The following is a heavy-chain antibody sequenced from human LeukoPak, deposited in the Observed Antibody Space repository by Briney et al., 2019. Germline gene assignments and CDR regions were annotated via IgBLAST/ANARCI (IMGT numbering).Heavy chain of an antibody. J-gene: IGHJ4*02. CDR3: ARGVSGSGSYYFDY. Sequence: GGSLRLSCAASGFTFSSYSMNWVRQAPGKGLEWVSSISSSSSYIYYADSVKGRFTISRDNAKNSLYLQMNSLRAEDTAVYYCARGVSGSGSYYFDYWGQGTLVTVSS. D-gene: IGHD1-26*01. CDR1: GFTFSSYS. CDR2: ISSSSSYI. V-gene: IGHV3-21*01.